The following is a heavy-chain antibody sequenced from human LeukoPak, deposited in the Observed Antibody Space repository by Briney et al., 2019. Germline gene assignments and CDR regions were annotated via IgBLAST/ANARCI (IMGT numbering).Heavy chain of an antibody. CDR1: GFTFSSYG. J-gene: IGHJ4*02. D-gene: IGHD5-24*01. CDR3: AKGEMATIGYFDY. V-gene: IGHV3-33*06. CDR2: IWYDGSNK. Sequence: PGGSLRLSCAASGFTFSSYGMHWVRQAPGKGLEWVAVIWYDGSNKYYADSVKGRFTISRDNSKNTLYLQMNSLRAEDTAVYYCAKGEMATIGYFDYWGQGTLVTVSS.